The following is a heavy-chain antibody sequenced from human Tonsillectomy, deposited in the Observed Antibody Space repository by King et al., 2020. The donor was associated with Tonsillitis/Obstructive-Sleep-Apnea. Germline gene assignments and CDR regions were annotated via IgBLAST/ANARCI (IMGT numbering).Heavy chain of an antibody. CDR3: ARQIDVATDTGYFDY. CDR2: IYDSGST. V-gene: IGHV4-39*01. CDR1: GGSISSSIYY. J-gene: IGHJ4*02. Sequence: QLQESGPGLVKPSETLSLTCTVSGGSISSSIYYWGWIRKPPGKGLEWIGRIYDSGSTYYNPSLKSRVTIFVDTSKNQFSLTLSSVTAADTAVYYCARQIDVATDTGYFDYWGQGTLVTVSS. D-gene: IGHD5-12*01.